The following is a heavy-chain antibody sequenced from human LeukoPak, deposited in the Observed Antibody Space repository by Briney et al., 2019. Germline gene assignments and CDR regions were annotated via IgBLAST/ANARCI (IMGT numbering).Heavy chain of an antibody. CDR3: VRNYGSGIYGYGMEV. CDR2: IWYDGSNK. J-gene: IGHJ6*02. V-gene: IGHV3-33*01. D-gene: IGHD3-10*01. Sequence: ASGFTFSSYXMXXVRQAPGKGXXWVAVIWYDGSNKYYADSVKGRFTISRDTSKNTLFLQMNSLRAEDTAVYYCVRNYGSGIYGYGMEVWGQGTTVTVSS. CDR1: GFTFSSYX.